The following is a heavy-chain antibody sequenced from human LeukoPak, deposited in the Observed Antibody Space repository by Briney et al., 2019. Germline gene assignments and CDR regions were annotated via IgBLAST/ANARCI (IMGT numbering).Heavy chain of an antibody. CDR2: IYYSGST. Sequence: SETLSLTCTVSGGSISNTGCYWGWIRQPPGKGLEWIGNIYYSGSTNYNPSLKSRVTISVDTSKNQFSLKLSSVTAADTAVYYCARGNIAAAGYYFDYWGQGTLVTVSS. V-gene: IGHV4-39*07. CDR1: GGSISNTGCY. D-gene: IGHD6-13*01. J-gene: IGHJ4*02. CDR3: ARGNIAAAGYYFDY.